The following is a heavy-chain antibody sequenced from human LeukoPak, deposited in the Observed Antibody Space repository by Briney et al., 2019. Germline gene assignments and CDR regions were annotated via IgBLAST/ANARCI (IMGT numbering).Heavy chain of an antibody. Sequence: GGSLRLSCAASGFTFKSYGMHWVRQAPGKGLEWVSTIGGSGDKTFYADSVKGRFTISRNNSKNMVHLQMNSLTGEDTALYYCVRRGDASSGWGDRDFWGQGALITVSS. CDR3: VRRGDASSGWGDRDF. D-gene: IGHD6-19*01. J-gene: IGHJ4*02. CDR1: GFTFKSYG. CDR2: IGGSGDKT. V-gene: IGHV3-23*01.